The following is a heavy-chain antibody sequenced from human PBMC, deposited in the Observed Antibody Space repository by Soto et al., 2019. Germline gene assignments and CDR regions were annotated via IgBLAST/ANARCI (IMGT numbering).Heavy chain of an antibody. CDR2: IVVGSGNT. CDR1: GFTFTSSA. J-gene: IGHJ4*02. D-gene: IGHD3-22*01. V-gene: IGHV1-58*01. CDR3: AADRDYYDSSGYYPPYYFDY. Sequence: QMQLVQSGPEVKKPGTSVKVSCKASGFTFTSSAVQWVRQARGQRLEWIGWIVVGSGNTNYAQKFQERVTNTRDMSTSTAYMELSSLRSEDTAVYYCAADRDYYDSSGYYPPYYFDYWGQGTLVTVSS.